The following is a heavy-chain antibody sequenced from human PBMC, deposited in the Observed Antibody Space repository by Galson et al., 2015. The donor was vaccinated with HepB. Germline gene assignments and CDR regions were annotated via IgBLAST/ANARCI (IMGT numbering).Heavy chain of an antibody. V-gene: IGHV3-53*01. CDR1: GFTVSSNY. J-gene: IGHJ3*02. CDR3: ARDKWELGRRSYAFDI. D-gene: IGHD1-26*01. Sequence: SLRLSCAASGFTVSSNYMSWVRQAPGKGLEWVSVIYSGGNTYYADSVKGRFTITRDNYKNTLNLQMNCLRAEDTAVYYCARDKWELGRRSYAFDIWGQGTMVTVSS. CDR2: IYSGGNT.